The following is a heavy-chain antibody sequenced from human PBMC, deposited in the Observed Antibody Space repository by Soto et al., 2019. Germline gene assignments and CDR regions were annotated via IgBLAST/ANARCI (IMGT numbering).Heavy chain of an antibody. Sequence: GGSLRLSCAASGFTFSGYWMFWVRQAPGKGLVGVARINGDATRTDYADSVRGRFTISRDNSKNTLYLQMSSLKDEDTAVYYCARDPRNKGLDTWGQGTLVTVSS. J-gene: IGHJ5*02. CDR3: ARDPRNKGLDT. CDR1: GFTFSGYW. CDR2: INGDATRT. V-gene: IGHV3-74*01.